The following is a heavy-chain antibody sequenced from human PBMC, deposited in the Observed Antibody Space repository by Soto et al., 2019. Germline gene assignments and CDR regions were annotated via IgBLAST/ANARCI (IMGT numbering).Heavy chain of an antibody. V-gene: IGHV3-23*01. Sequence: VVSRRRSCSSCVCSFISSSMTWFRQAPVKWLGWVAGISGSGFSTYYSESVKGRFTISRDSFNNTLYLQMNSLRAEDTAVYYCARDQQTVYGLVMRGRGMEVWGQRPTVNVSS. CDR2: ISGSGFST. J-gene: IGHJ6*01. CDR1: VCSFISSS. D-gene: IGHD2-8*01. CDR3: ARDQQTVYGLVMRGRGMEV.